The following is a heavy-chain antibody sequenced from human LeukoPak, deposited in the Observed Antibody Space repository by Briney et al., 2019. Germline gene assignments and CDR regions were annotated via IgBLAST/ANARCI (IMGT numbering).Heavy chain of an antibody. CDR1: GFTFSSYS. Sequence: GGSLRLSCAASGFTFSSYSMNWVRQAPGRGLEWFSSISSSSNYIYYADSVKGRFTISRDNAKNSLYLQMNSLRAEDTAVYYCARDSGSSGRYYYYYMDVWGKGTTVTVSS. V-gene: IGHV3-21*01. CDR3: ARDSGSSGRYYYYYMDV. J-gene: IGHJ6*03. CDR2: ISSSSNYI. D-gene: IGHD6-19*01.